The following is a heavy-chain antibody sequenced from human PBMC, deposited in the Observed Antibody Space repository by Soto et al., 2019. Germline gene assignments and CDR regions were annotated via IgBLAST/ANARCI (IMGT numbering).Heavy chain of an antibody. CDR3: ARQDTSRYVFDY. V-gene: IGHV4-59*08. CDR2: ISYSGST. CDR1: GGSISSFD. J-gene: IGHJ4*02. Sequence: SETLSLTCTVSGGSISSFDWNWIRQSPGKGLEWIGYISYSGSTNYNPSLKSRVTISVGTSKNQFSLKLSSVTAADTAVYYCARQDTSRYVFDYWGQGTLVTVSS. D-gene: IGHD3-16*02.